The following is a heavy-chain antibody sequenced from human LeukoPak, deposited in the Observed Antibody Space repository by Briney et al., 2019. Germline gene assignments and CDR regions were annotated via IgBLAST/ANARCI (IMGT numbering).Heavy chain of an antibody. CDR1: GYTFTSYG. D-gene: IGHD2-2*01. V-gene: IGHV1-18*01. J-gene: IGHJ6*02. CDR3: ARDHPLYCSSTSCYSPLRSHYYYYGMDV. CDR2: ISAYNGNT. Sequence: ASVKVSCKASGYTFTSYGISWVRQAPGQGLESMGWISAYNGNTNYAQKLQGRVTMTTDTSTSTAYMELRSLRSDDTAVYYCARDHPLYCSSTSCYSPLRSHYYYYGMDVWGQGTTVTVSS.